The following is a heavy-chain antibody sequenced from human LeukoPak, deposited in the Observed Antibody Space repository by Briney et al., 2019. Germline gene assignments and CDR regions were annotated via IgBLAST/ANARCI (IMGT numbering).Heavy chain of an antibody. D-gene: IGHD6-19*01. V-gene: IGHV4-34*01. Sequence: SETLSLTCAVYGGSFSGYYWSWIRQPPGKGREWVGEINHSGSTNYTPSLKSRVPISVHTSKNQFSLKLSSVAPADTAVYYCARVPAKQWLVQHYLHHWRQGTLVRVSS. J-gene: IGHJ4*02. CDR1: GGSFSGYY. CDR2: INHSGST. CDR3: ARVPAKQWLVQHYLHH.